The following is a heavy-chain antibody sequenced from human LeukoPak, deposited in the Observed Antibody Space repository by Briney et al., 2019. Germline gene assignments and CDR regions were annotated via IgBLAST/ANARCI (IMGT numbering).Heavy chain of an antibody. CDR2: IYTSGST. V-gene: IGHV4-61*02. Sequence: SQTLSPTCTVSGGAISSSSYYWSCIRQPAGRGLEWIGRIYTSGSTNYNPSLNSRVTISIDTSKNQFSLSLSSGTAADTAVYYCARVSPSGVWDVWGQGTTVTVS. J-gene: IGHJ6*02. D-gene: IGHD3-10*01. CDR1: GGAISSSSYY. CDR3: ARVSPSGVWDV.